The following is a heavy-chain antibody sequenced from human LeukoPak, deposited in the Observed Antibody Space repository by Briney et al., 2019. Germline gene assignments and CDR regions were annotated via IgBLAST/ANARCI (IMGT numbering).Heavy chain of an antibody. CDR3: AKFEGATIPGWFNDY. D-gene: IGHD6-19*01. V-gene: IGHV3-23*05. CDR2: IDKTTYPT. Sequence: GSLRLSCAASEFIFSDYAMGWVRQAPGKGLEWVSTIDKTTYPTFYADSVKGRFTISRDNSKNTLYLQMNSLRTEDTAVYFCAKFEGATIPGWFNDYWGQGILVTVSS. J-gene: IGHJ4*02. CDR1: EFIFSDYA.